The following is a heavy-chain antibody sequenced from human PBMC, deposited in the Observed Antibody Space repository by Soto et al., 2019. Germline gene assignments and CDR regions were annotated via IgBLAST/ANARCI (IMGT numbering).Heavy chain of an antibody. CDR2: INSDGSST. D-gene: IGHD6-13*01. Sequence: PGGSLRLSCAASGFTFSSYWMHWVRQAPGKGLVWVSRINSDGSSTSYADSVKGRFTISRDNAKNTLYLQMNSLRAEDTAVYYCARWRVDSWYYYYYYMDVWGKGTTVTVSS. CDR3: ARWRVDSWYYYYYYMDV. J-gene: IGHJ6*03. CDR1: GFTFSSYW. V-gene: IGHV3-74*01.